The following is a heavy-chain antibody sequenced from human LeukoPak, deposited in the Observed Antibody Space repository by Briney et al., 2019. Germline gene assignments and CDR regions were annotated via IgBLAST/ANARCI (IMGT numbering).Heavy chain of an antibody. J-gene: IGHJ4*02. CDR2: SSSSGSTI. CDR3: ARRRDFIDY. V-gene: IGHV3-11*01. Sequence: GGSLRLSCAASGFTLSDYYMSWIRQAPGKGLERVSYSSSSGSTIYYADSVKGRFAISRDNAKNSLYLQMNSLRAEDTAVHYCARRRDFIDYWGQGTLVTVSS. CDR1: GFTLSDYY. D-gene: IGHD3/OR15-3a*01.